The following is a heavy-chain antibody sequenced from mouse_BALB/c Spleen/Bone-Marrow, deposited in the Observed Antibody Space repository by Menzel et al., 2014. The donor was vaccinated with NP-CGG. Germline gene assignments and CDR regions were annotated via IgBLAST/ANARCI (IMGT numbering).Heavy chain of an antibody. Sequence: VQLKESGGGLVQPGGSLRLSRATSGFTFTDYYMNWVRQPPGKALEWLAFIRNKAYGYTTEYSASVKGRFTISRDNSQNILYLQMDTLRAEDSATYYCARDMGGLLFDSWGQGTTLSVSS. J-gene: IGHJ2*01. V-gene: IGHV7-3*02. D-gene: IGHD1-1*01. CDR3: ARDMGGLLFDS. CDR1: GFTFTDYY. CDR2: IRNKAYGYTT.